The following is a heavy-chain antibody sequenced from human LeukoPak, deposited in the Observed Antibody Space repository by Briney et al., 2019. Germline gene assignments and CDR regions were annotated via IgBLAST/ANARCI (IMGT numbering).Heavy chain of an antibody. V-gene: IGHV1-2*04. CDR1: GYTFTGYY. D-gene: IGHD5-12*01. CDR3: ARSVTARGYSFGYY. CDR2: INPNSVGT. Sequence: VASVKVSCKASGYTFTGYYIHWVRQAPGQGLEWMGWINPNSVGTNYGQKFRGWVTLTRDTSISTAYMELSGLKSGDTAMYYCARSVTARGYSFGYYWGQGTLVTVSS. J-gene: IGHJ4*02.